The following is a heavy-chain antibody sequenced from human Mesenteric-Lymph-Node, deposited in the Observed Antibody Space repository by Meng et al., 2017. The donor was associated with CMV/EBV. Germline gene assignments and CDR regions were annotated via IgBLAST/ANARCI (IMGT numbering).Heavy chain of an antibody. CDR2: IRSKANSYAT. J-gene: IGHJ4*02. CDR1: FTFSGSA. CDR3: AKDEGYYGVWSGYVNY. Sequence: FTFSGSAIDWDRQASGKGLEWVGRIRSKANSYATAYAASVKGRFTISRDDSKSTAYLQMNSLRAEDTAVYYCAKDEGYYGVWSGYVNYWGQGTLVTVSS. V-gene: IGHV3-73*01. D-gene: IGHD3-3*01.